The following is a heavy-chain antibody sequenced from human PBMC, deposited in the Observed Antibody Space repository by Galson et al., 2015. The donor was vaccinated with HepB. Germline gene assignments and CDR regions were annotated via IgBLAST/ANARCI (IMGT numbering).Heavy chain of an antibody. J-gene: IGHJ4*02. Sequence: SLRLSCAASGFSFSDYGMNWVRQAPGKGLEWISFISSSTSVYYADSVKGRITTSRDNDRNSLYLQMTSLRSEDTAVYYCSRAPGYNYGDLWGPGAPVIVSS. CDR3: SRAPGYNYGDL. V-gene: IGHV3-69-1*01. D-gene: IGHD5-18*01. CDR1: GFSFSDYG. CDR2: ISSSTSV.